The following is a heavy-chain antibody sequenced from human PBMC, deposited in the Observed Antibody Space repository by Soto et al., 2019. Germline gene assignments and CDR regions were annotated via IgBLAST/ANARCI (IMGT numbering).Heavy chain of an antibody. CDR2: IWSDGTNK. CDR3: VRVFDTYYFDL. V-gene: IGHV3-33*01. Sequence: PVGSKRLSCRASEFNFSTYCMHWVRQAPGKGLEWVALIWSDGTNKYYADSVKGRFTISRDNSKKTLYLQMNSLRAEDTAVYYCVRVFDTYYFDLWGQGNMVTSPQ. J-gene: IGHJ4*02. D-gene: IGHD3-9*01. CDR1: EFNFSTYC.